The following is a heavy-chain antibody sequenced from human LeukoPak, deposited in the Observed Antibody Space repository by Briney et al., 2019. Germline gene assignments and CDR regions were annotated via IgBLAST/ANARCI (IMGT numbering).Heavy chain of an antibody. CDR2: IKEDGSRT. CDR3: AREIPGELNAFDI. Sequence: GGSLRLSCVASGFTFSSYWTTWVRQAPGRGLERVANIKEDGSRTYYMDSVKGRFTISRDNAKSSLYLQMNSLRAEDTAVYYCAREIPGELNAFDIWGQGTMVTVSS. CDR1: GFTFSSYW. J-gene: IGHJ3*02. V-gene: IGHV3-7*01. D-gene: IGHD2-2*01.